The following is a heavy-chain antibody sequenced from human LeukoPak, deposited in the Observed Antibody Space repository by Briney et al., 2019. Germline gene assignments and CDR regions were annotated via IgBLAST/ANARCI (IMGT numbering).Heavy chain of an antibody. V-gene: IGHV1-18*01. Sequence: ASVKVSCKASGYTFTSYGISWVRQAPGQGLEWMGWISAYNGNTNYAQKLQGRVTMTTDTSTSTAYMELRSLRSDDTAVYYCARDQDEFGYSYGLHFDYWGQGTLVTVSS. CDR3: ARDQDEFGYSYGLHFDY. CDR2: ISAYNGNT. J-gene: IGHJ4*02. D-gene: IGHD5-18*01. CDR1: GYTFTSYG.